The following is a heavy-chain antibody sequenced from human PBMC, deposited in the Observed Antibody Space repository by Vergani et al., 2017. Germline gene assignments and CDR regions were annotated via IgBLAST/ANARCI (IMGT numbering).Heavy chain of an antibody. V-gene: IGHV1-69*01. J-gene: IGHJ6*03. Sequence: QVQLVQSGAEVKKPGSSVKVSCKASGGTFSSYAISWVRQAPGQGFEWMGGIIPIFGTANYAQKFQGRVTITADESTSTAYMELSSLRSEDTAVYYCARGRLVTTVTTGGYYYYYMDVWGKGTTVTVSS. D-gene: IGHD4-17*01. CDR3: ARGRLVTTVTTGGYYYYYMDV. CDR1: GGTFSSYA. CDR2: IIPIFGTA.